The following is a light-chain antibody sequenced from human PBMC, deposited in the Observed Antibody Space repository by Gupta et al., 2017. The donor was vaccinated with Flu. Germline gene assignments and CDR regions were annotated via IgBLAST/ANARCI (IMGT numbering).Light chain of an antibody. Sequence: PSFLSASVEDRVAITCRASQEISSYLAWYQQKSGEAPKLLIYADSTVKNAVPSRFSGSGSGTEFTLTISSRQPEDFGIYYCQPWDQFPVTFGGGTKVEIK. V-gene: IGKV1-9*01. J-gene: IGKJ4*01. CDR2: ADS. CDR3: QPWDQFPVT. CDR1: QEISSY.